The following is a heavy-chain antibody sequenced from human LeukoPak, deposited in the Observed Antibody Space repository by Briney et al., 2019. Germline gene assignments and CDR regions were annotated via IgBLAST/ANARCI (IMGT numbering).Heavy chain of an antibody. Sequence: PGGSLRLSCAASGFTFSSYSMNWVRQAPGKGLEWVSSISSSSYIYYADSVKGRFTISRDNAKNSLYLQMNSLRAEDTAVYYCARDQGIAAAGTLFDYWGQGTLVTVSS. J-gene: IGHJ4*02. D-gene: IGHD6-13*01. CDR3: ARDQGIAAAGTLFDY. CDR2: ISSSSYI. CDR1: GFTFSSYS. V-gene: IGHV3-21*01.